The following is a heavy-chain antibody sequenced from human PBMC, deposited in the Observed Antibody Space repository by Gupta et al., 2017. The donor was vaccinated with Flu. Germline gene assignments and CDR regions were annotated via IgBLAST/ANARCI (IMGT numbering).Heavy chain of an antibody. V-gene: IGHV3-23*01. CDR1: GFTFSSYA. CDR3: AKAGSITIFGVVIWDFDY. CDR2: ISGSGGST. D-gene: IGHD3-3*01. Sequence: EVQLLESGGGLVQPGGSLRLSCAASGFTFSSYAMSWVRQAPGKGLEWVSAISGSGGSTYYADSVKGRFTISRDNSKNTLYLQMNSLRAEDTAVYYCAKAGSITIFGVVIWDFDYWGQGTLVTVPS. J-gene: IGHJ4*02.